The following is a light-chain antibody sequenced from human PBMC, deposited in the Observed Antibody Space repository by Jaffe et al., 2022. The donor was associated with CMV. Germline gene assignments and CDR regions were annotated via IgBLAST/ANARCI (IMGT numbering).Light chain of an antibody. J-gene: IGLJ3*02. V-gene: IGLV2-18*02. Sequence: QSALTQPPSVSGSPGQSVTISCTGTSSDLGSYNRVSWYQQPPGTAPKLVIFEVTYRPSGVPDRFSASKSGNTASLTISGLQTEDEGIYYCSSYATSNTWVFGGGTRLTVL. CDR2: EVT. CDR1: SSDLGSYNR. CDR3: SSYATSNTWV.